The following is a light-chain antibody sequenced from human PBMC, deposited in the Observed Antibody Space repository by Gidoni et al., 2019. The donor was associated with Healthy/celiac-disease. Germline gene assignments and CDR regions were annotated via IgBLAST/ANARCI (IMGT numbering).Light chain of an antibody. CDR2: AAS. V-gene: IGKV1-39*01. Sequence: DLQMTQSPSSLSASVGDRVTITCRASQSISSYLNWYQQKPGKAPKLLSYAASSLQSGVPSRFSGSGSGTDFTLTISSLQPEDFATYYCQQSYSTLYTFGQGTKLEIK. CDR3: QQSYSTLYT. J-gene: IGKJ2*01. CDR1: QSISSY.